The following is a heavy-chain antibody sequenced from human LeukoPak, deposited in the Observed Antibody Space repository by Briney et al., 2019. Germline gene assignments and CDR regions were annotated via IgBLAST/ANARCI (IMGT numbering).Heavy chain of an antibody. V-gene: IGHV3-30*18. Sequence: GGSLRLSCAASGFTFSTYGMHWVRQAPGKGLEWVAVISYAGTHKYYADSVKGRFTISRGNSKNTLYLQMDSLRAEDTAVYYCAKGNGENYYDSSGYYFWGQGTLVTVSS. D-gene: IGHD3-22*01. CDR3: AKGNGENYYDSSGYYF. CDR1: GFTFSTYG. J-gene: IGHJ4*02. CDR2: ISYAGTHK.